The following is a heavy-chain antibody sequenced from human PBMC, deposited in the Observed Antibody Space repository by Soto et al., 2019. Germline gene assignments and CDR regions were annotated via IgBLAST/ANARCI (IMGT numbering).Heavy chain of an antibody. CDR3: AKADYSYSWAPGDY. CDR2: TSGSGGST. CDR1: GFTFSSYA. Sequence: PGGSLRLSCAASGFTFSSYAMSWVRQAPGKGLEWVSATSGSGGSTYYADSVKGRFTISRDNSKNTLYLQMNSLRVEDTALYYCAKADYSYSWAPGDYWGQGTLVTVSS. V-gene: IGHV3-23*01. J-gene: IGHJ4*02. D-gene: IGHD6-13*01.